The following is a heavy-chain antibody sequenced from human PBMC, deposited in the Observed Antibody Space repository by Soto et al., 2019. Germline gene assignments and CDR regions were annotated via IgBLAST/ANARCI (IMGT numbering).Heavy chain of an antibody. V-gene: IGHV4-39*01. J-gene: IGHJ4*02. CDR2: IDYSGTA. D-gene: IGHD1-20*01. CDR3: ARITGRHLDY. CDR1: SGSISVTNVF. Sequence: CETLSLTGTVSSGSISVTNVFWGWVRQPPGKGLEWIGNIDYSGTAYFSPSLATRVTFHVDTSKNQFSLTLYSVTAADTAVYYCARITGRHLDYWGQGILVTVSS.